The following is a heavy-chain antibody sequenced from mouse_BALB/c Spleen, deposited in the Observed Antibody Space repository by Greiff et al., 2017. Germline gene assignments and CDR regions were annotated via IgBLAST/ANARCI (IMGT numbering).Heavy chain of an antibody. CDR3: AGGNSFAY. CDR1: GYTFTSYV. J-gene: IGHJ3*01. Sequence: VQLKQSGPELVKPGASVKMSCKASGYTFTSYVMHWVKQKPGQGLEWIGYINPYNDGTKYNEKFKGKATLNSDKSSSTAYMELSSLTSEDAAVYYWAGGNSFAYWGEGTLVTVSA. D-gene: IGHD2-1*01. CDR2: INPYNDGT. V-gene: IGHV1-14*01.